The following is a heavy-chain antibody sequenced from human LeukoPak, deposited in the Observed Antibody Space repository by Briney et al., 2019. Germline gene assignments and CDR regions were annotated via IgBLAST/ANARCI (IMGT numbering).Heavy chain of an antibody. CDR2: IIPMFGTA. D-gene: IGHD2-2*01. Sequence: ASVKVSCKASGGTFSSYAISWVRQAPGQGLEWMGGIIPMFGTAKYAQKFQGRVTITADKSTSTAYMELSSLRSEDTAVYYCASGTTDIVVVPATLRNYYFDYWGQGTLVTVSS. CDR1: GGTFSSYA. V-gene: IGHV1-69*06. J-gene: IGHJ4*02. CDR3: ASGTTDIVVVPATLRNYYFDY.